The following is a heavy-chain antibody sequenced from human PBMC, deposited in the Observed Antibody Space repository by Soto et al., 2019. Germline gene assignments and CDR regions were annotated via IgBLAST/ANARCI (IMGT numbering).Heavy chain of an antibody. Sequence: ASVKVSCKASGYTFTSYGISWVRQAPGQGLEWMGWISAYNGNTNYAQKLQGRVTMTTDTSTSTAYMELRSLRSDDTAVYYCARDWDYYDRSGYYSFDYWGQGTQVTVSS. V-gene: IGHV1-18*04. CDR1: GYTFTSYG. J-gene: IGHJ4*02. CDR2: ISAYNGNT. CDR3: ARDWDYYDRSGYYSFDY. D-gene: IGHD3-22*01.